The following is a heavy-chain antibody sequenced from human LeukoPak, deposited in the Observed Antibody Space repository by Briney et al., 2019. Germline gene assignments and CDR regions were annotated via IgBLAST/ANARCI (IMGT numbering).Heavy chain of an antibody. CDR3: ARDSRRGSYYDGFDL. J-gene: IGHJ3*01. CDR1: GFTFSSYS. D-gene: IGHD1-26*01. CDR2: ISSSSSTI. V-gene: IGHV3-48*01. Sequence: PGRSLRLSCAASGFTFSSYSMNWVRQAPGKGLEWVSYISSSSSTIYYADSVKGRFTISRDTSRNTLYLLMNSLRTDDTALYYCARDSRRGSYYDGFDLWGQGTVVTVSS.